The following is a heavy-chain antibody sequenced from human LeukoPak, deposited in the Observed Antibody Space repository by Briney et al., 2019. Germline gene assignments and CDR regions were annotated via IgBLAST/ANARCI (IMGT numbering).Heavy chain of an antibody. J-gene: IGHJ4*02. CDR2: ISAYNGNT. Sequence: ASVKVSCKASGYTFTSYGISWVRQAPGQGLEWMGWISAYNGNTNYAQKLQGRVTMTTDTSTSTAYMELRSLRADDTAVYYCAKSYASGSFYDYWGQGTLVTVSS. CDR1: GYTFTSYG. CDR3: AKSYASGSFYDY. D-gene: IGHD3-10*01. V-gene: IGHV1-18*01.